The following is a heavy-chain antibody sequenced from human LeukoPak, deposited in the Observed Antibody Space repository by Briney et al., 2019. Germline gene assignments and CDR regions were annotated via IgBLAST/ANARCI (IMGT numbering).Heavy chain of an antibody. CDR1: GFTFSSYA. V-gene: IGHV3-23*01. Sequence: GGSLRLSCAASGFTFSSYAMSWVRQAPGKGLEWVSAISGSGGSTYYADSVKGRFTISRDNSKNTLYLQMNSLRAEDTAVYYCARAREGYYDSSGYYWIFDYWGQGTLVTVSS. CDR2: ISGSGGST. D-gene: IGHD3-22*01. CDR3: ARAREGYYDSSGYYWIFDY. J-gene: IGHJ4*02.